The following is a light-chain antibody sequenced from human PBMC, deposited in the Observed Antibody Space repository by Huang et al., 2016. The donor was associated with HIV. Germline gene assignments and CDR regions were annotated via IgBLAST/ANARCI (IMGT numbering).Light chain of an antibody. CDR2: CAA. CDR1: QAVLKTSNKKTY. J-gene: IGKJ2*01. Sequence: DIEMTQSPDSLTVSLGARAIINCKSSQAVLKTSNKKTYLAWYQQRPGQPPKVLICCAASRESGVPDLFSGSGSVTDFNLTISSLQPEDLAVYYCQQYYSPPYTFGQGTRLEI. V-gene: IGKV4-1*01. CDR3: QQYYSPPYT.